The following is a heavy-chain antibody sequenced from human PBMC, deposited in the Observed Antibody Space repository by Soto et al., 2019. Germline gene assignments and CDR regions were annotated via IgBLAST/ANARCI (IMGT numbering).Heavy chain of an antibody. V-gene: IGHV4-4*02. D-gene: IGHD5-12*01. J-gene: IGHJ6*03. CDR2: IYHSGST. Sequence: QVQLQESGPGLVKPSGTLSLTCAVSSGSISSSNWWSWVRQPPGKGLEWIGEIYHSGSTNYNPSLKSRVTISVDKSKNQFSLKLSSVTAADTAVYYCARSGYSGYDSESRFSYYYMDVWGKGTTVTVSS. CDR3: ARSGYSGYDSESRFSYYYMDV. CDR1: SGSISSSNW.